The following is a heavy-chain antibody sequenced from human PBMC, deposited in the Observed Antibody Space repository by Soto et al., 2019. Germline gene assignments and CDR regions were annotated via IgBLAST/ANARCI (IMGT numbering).Heavy chain of an antibody. D-gene: IGHD1-1*01. CDR1: DFSFTHHA. Sequence: GGSLSLSCVAPDFSFTHHAMTWVRLPPGKGIEWVAALSHDGENIYHRDSVSGRFTISRDNSKNTLYLEMHSLKAEDTAVYFCAKQMGTWVDTAIDFWGQGTQVTVSS. J-gene: IGHJ4*02. CDR2: LSHDGENI. V-gene: IGHV3-23*01. CDR3: AKQMGTWVDTAIDF.